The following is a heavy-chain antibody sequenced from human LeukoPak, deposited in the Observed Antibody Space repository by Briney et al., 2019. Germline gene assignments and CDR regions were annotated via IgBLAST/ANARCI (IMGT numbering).Heavy chain of an antibody. CDR3: ARAFLKGYYYDL. J-gene: IGHJ4*02. CDR2: IYYSGST. D-gene: IGHD3-22*01. Sequence: SETLSLTCTVSGGSISSYYWSWIRQPPGKGLEWIGYIYYSGSTNYNPSLKSRVTISVDTSKNQFSLKLSSVTAADTAVYYCARAFLKGYYYDLWGQGTLVTVSS. CDR1: GGSISSYY. V-gene: IGHV4-59*01.